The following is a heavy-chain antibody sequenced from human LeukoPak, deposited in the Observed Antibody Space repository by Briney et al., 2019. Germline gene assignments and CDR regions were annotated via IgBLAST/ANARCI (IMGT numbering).Heavy chain of an antibody. Sequence: SETLSLTCTVSGGAISSYYWSWIRQPPGKGLEWIGNIYYSGSTIYNPSLESRVTISVDTSKNQFSLRLSSVTAADTAVYYCAREPVDYGDYDFDYWGQGTLVTVSS. D-gene: IGHD4-17*01. CDR1: GGAISSYY. CDR2: IYYSGST. V-gene: IGHV4-59*12. CDR3: AREPVDYGDYDFDY. J-gene: IGHJ4*02.